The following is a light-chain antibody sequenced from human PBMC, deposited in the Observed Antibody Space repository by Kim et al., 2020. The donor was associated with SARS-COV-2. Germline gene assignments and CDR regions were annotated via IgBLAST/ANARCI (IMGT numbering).Light chain of an antibody. V-gene: IGKV3-11*01. J-gene: IGKJ5*01. CDR1: QSVTTS. CDR2: GAS. Sequence: LSPGERATVSCRASQSVTTSLVWYQQKHGQAPSLLIYGASSRATGIPARFSGSGSGTDFTLTISSLEPEDFAVYYCQQRSSWPVTFGQGTRLEIK. CDR3: QQRSSWPVT.